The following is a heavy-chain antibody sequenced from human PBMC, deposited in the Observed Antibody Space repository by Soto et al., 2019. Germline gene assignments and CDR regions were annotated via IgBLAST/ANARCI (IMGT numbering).Heavy chain of an antibody. J-gene: IGHJ4*02. CDR1: GFTFSSYA. CDR2: ISGSGGST. CDR3: ACVDGGNYYGSGSYYRDFDY. Sequence: QAGGSLRLSCAASGFTFSSYAMSWVRQAPGKGLEWVSAISGSGGSTYYADSVKGRFTISRDNSKNTLYLQMNSLRAEDTAVYYCACVDGGNYYGSGSYYRDFDYWGQGTLVTVSS. D-gene: IGHD3-10*01. V-gene: IGHV3-23*01.